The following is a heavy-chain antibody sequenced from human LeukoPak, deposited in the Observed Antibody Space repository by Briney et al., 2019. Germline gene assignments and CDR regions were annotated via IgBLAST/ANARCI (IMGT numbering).Heavy chain of an antibody. D-gene: IGHD6-13*01. CDR1: GFTFSSYA. CDR3: AKDLGQQLVYYMDV. Sequence: GGSLRLSCAASGFTFSSYAMHWVRQAPGKGLEWVAVISYDGSNKYYADSVKGRFTISRDNSKNTLYLQMNSLRAEDTAVYYCAKDLGQQLVYYMDVWGKGTTVTVSS. J-gene: IGHJ6*03. V-gene: IGHV3-30-3*01. CDR2: ISYDGSNK.